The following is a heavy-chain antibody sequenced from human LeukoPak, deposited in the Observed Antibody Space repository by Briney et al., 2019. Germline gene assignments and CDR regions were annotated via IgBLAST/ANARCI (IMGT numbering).Heavy chain of an antibody. D-gene: IGHD2-15*01. V-gene: IGHV3-48*02. CDR1: GFTFRCYA. CDR3: ARDVDYAFDI. Sequence: GGSLRLSCAASGFTFRCYAMRWVRPPPGKGLQWVSYIGRVSSTISYADSVKGRFTISRDNAKNSLYLQMNSLGDEYTAVYDGARDVDYAFDIWGQGTMVTVSS. CDR2: IGRVSSTI. J-gene: IGHJ3*02.